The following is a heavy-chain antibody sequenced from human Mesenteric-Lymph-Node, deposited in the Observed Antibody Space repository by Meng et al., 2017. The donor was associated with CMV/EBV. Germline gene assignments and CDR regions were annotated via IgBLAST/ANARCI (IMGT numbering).Heavy chain of an antibody. CDR1: RFTFSTYV. D-gene: IGHD2-2*01. Sequence: GESLKISCAASRFTFSTYVMNWVRQALGKGLEWVSSIGRSRTYIYYADSVKGRFTISRDNAKNSVNLQMNSLRAEDTAVYYCVRGEYQLESDGMDVWGQGTTVTVSS. CDR3: VRGEYQLESDGMDV. V-gene: IGHV3-21*01. J-gene: IGHJ6*02. CDR2: IGRSRTYI.